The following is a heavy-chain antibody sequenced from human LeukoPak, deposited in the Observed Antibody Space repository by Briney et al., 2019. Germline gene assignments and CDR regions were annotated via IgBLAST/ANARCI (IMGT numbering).Heavy chain of an antibody. J-gene: IGHJ6*02. CDR1: GGSISSGGYS. CDR3: ARDAIVVVPAARGYYYYGMDV. V-gene: IGHV4-30-2*01. D-gene: IGHD2-2*01. Sequence: SETLSLTCAVSGGSISSGGYSWSWIRQPPGKGLEWIGYIYHSGSTYYNPSLKSRVTISVDRSKNQFSLKLSSVTAADTAVYYCARDAIVVVPAARGYYYYGMDVWGQGTTVTVSS. CDR2: IYHSGST.